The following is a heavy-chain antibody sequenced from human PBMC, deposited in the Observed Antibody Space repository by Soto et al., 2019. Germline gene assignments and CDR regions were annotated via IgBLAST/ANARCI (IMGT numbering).Heavy chain of an antibody. CDR2: INWDGTNK. J-gene: IGHJ4*02. D-gene: IGHD6-13*01. Sequence: GGSLRLSCAASGFTFDDYTMHWVRQAPGKGPEWVSLINWDGTNKYYADSVKGRFTISRDNSKNSLYLQMNSLRTEDTALYYCAKEAGTIYFDYWGQGALVTASS. CDR1: GFTFDDYT. CDR3: AKEAGTIYFDY. V-gene: IGHV3-43*01.